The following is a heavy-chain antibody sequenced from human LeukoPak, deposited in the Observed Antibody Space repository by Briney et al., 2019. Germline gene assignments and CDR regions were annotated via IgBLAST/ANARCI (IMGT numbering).Heavy chain of an antibody. CDR3: ARSDCGGDCYSLGFDY. J-gene: IGHJ4*02. CDR2: IYPGDSDT. Sequence: GESLKISCKGSGYSFTSYWIGWVRQMPGKGLEWMGIIYPGDSDTRYSPSFQGQVTISADKSISTAYLQWSSLKASDTAMYYCARSDCGGDCYSLGFDYWGRGTLVTVSS. CDR1: GYSFTSYW. D-gene: IGHD2-21*02. V-gene: IGHV5-51*01.